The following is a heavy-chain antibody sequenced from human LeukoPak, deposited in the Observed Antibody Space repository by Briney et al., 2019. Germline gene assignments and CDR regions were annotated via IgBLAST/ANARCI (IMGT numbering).Heavy chain of an antibody. V-gene: IGHV1-2*02. Sequence: GASVKVSCKASGYTFTGYYMHWVRHAPGQGLEWMGWINPNSGGTNYAQKFQGRVTMTRDTSISTAYMELSRLRSDDTAVYYCARGARRPTSGYSYGLYYWGQGTLVTVSS. CDR2: INPNSGGT. J-gene: IGHJ4*02. CDR3: ARGARRPTSGYSYGLYY. CDR1: GYTFTGYY. D-gene: IGHD5-18*01.